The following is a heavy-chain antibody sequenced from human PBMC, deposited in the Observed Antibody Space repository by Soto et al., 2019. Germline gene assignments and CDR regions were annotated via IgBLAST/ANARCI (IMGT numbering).Heavy chain of an antibody. CDR2: INPDNGNT. V-gene: IGHV1-3*01. CDR1: GYAFTRYT. CDR3: ARGIATGQLDP. J-gene: IGHJ5*02. D-gene: IGHD2-15*01. Sequence: GASVKVSCKASGYAFTRYTMNWVRHAPGQRLEWMGWINPDNGNTKSSQKFQDRVIITRDTSASTAYMDLSSLRSEDTAVYYCARGIATGQLDPWGQGTMVTVYS.